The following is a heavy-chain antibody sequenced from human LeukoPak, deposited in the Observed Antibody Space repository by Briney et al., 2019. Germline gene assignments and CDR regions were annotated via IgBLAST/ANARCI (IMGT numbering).Heavy chain of an antibody. CDR3: ARARGAPCGGDCYITPDY. CDR2: ISSSSSDL. J-gene: IGHJ4*02. Sequence: GGSLRLSCAASGFTFRSYSMTWVGQAPGKGREGVSSISSSSSDLYYADVVKGRCTISRENAKDSLYPQMNSLTAEDTAVYYCARARGAPCGGDCYITPDYWGQGTLVTVSS. CDR1: GFTFRSYS. V-gene: IGHV3-21*01. D-gene: IGHD2-21*02.